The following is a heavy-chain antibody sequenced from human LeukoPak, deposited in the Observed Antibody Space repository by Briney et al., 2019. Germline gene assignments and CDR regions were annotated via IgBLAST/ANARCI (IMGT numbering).Heavy chain of an antibody. CDR3: ARAIASYGDSAF. J-gene: IGHJ4*02. CDR1: GFKFGSFS. Sequence: GGSLRLSCAASGFKFGSFSMGWVRQAPGKGLEWLSYITSSSSATYYADSLMGRFTISRDNAKNSLYLQINSLRVDDTAVYYCARAIASYGDSAFWGQGTLVTVSS. D-gene: IGHD5-18*01. CDR2: ITSSSSAT. V-gene: IGHV3-48*04.